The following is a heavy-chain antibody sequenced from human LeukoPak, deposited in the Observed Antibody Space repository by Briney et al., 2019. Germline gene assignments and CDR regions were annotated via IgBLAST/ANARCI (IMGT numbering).Heavy chain of an antibody. D-gene: IGHD4-23*01. CDR2: IASDGSST. CDR3: ARDRPHGNDY. J-gene: IGHJ4*02. Sequence: GGSLRLSCAASGFTFSSAWMNWVRQAPGKGLVWVSRIASDGSSTTYADSVKGRFSISRDNAKNTLYLQMNSLRVEDTAVYYCARDRPHGNDYWGQGTLVTVSS. CDR1: GFTFSSAW. V-gene: IGHV3-74*01.